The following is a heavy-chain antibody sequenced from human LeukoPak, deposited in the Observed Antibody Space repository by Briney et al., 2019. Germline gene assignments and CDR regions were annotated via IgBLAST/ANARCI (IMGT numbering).Heavy chain of an antibody. D-gene: IGHD6-13*01. V-gene: IGHV3-48*03. CDR3: ARDMAAAGDY. Sequence: GGSLRLSCAASGFTFSLYEMTWVRQAPGKGLEWVSYITRSGSTAYYADSVKGRFTISRDNAKNSLYLQMNSLTTEDTAVYYCARDMAAAGDYWGQGTLVTVSS. CDR1: GFTFSLYE. CDR2: ITRSGSTA. J-gene: IGHJ4*02.